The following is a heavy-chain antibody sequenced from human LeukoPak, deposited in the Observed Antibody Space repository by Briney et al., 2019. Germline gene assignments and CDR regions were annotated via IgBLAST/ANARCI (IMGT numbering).Heavy chain of an antibody. CDR2: INPSGGST. V-gene: IGHV1-46*01. Sequence: ASVTVSCKASGYTFTSYYMHWVRQAPGQGLEWMGIINPSGGSTSYAQKFQGRVTMTRDTSTSTVYMELSSLRSEDTAVYYCARGRITMVRGVRGGHNWFDPWGQGTLVTVSS. CDR1: GYTFTSYY. J-gene: IGHJ5*02. CDR3: ARGRITMVRGVRGGHNWFDP. D-gene: IGHD3-10*01.